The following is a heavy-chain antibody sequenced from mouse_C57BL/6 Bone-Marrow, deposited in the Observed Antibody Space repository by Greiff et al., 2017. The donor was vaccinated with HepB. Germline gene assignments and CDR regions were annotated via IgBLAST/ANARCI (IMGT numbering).Heavy chain of an antibody. J-gene: IGHJ1*03. D-gene: IGHD1-1*01. V-gene: IGHV1-69*01. Sequence: VQLQQPGAELVMPGASVKLSCKASGYTFTSYWMHWVKQRPGQGLEWIGEIDPSDSYTNYNQKFKGKSTLTVDKSSSTAYMQLSSLTSEDSAVYYCARQRVYYYGSSYGYFDVWGTGTTVTVSS. CDR2: IDPSDSYT. CDR3: ARQRVYYYGSSYGYFDV. CDR1: GYTFTSYW.